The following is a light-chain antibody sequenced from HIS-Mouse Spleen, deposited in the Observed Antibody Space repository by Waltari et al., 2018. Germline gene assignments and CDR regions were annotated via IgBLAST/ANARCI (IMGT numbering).Light chain of an antibody. V-gene: IGLV2-14*03. CDR3: SSYTSSSSWV. J-gene: IGLJ3*02. CDR1: RSAVGGYHY. CDR2: DVS. Sequence: QSALTQPASVSGSPGQSITISCTGTRSAVGGYHYSPWYQQPPGKAPKLMNYDVSNRPSGVSNRFSGSKYGNTASLTISGLQAEDEADYYCSSYTSSSSWVFGGGTKLTVL.